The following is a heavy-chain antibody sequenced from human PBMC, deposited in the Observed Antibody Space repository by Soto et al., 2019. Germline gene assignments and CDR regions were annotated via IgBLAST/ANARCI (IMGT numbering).Heavy chain of an antibody. Sequence: PGGSLRLSCVASGFTFSNYGMHWVRQAPGKGLEWVAVISFDGSNKYYADSVKGRFTISRDNSKNTLYLQMHSLRAEDTAVYYCATTFYSGPDWGQGTLVTVSS. CDR2: ISFDGSNK. D-gene: IGHD5-12*01. V-gene: IGHV3-30*03. J-gene: IGHJ4*02. CDR3: ATTFYSGPD. CDR1: GFTFSNYG.